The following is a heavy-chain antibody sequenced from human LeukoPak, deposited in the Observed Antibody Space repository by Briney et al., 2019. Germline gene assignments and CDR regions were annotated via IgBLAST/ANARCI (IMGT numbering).Heavy chain of an antibody. D-gene: IGHD3-22*01. CDR1: GFTFSSYA. CDR3: AIMHGYYDGSGFWVQ. V-gene: IGHV3-23*01. Sequence: GSLRLSCAASGFTFSSYAMSWVRQAPGRGLEWVSFISPSGDRTSNADSVEGRFTISRDNTRNTLYLQMNSLRDEDTGVYYCAIMHGYYDGSGFWVQRGQGTLVTVSS. CDR2: ISPSGDRT. J-gene: IGHJ4*02.